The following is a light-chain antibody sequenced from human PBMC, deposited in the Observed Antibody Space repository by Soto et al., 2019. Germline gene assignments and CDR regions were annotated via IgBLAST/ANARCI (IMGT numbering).Light chain of an antibody. J-gene: IGKJ1*01. CDR3: QHYNSYSVA. V-gene: IGKV1-5*03. CDR1: QTISSW. Sequence: DIRMTQSPSTLSGSVGDRVTITCRASQTISSWLAWYQQKPGKAPKLLIYKASTLKSGVPSRFSGCGSGTEFTLTISTLQPDDFASYYCQHYNSYSVAFGQGTKVELK. CDR2: KAS.